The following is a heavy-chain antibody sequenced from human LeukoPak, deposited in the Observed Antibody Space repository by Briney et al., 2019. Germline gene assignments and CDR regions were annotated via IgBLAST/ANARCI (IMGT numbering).Heavy chain of an antibody. CDR1: GFTFSSYW. J-gene: IGHJ4*02. Sequence: PGGSLRLSCAAPGFTFSSYWMHWVRQAPGKGLEWVANIKQDGSEKYYVASVKGRFTISRDNAKNSLYLQMNSLRAEDTAVYYCARAMDSLGQGTLVTVSS. V-gene: IGHV3-7*01. CDR3: ARAMDS. CDR2: IKQDGSEK.